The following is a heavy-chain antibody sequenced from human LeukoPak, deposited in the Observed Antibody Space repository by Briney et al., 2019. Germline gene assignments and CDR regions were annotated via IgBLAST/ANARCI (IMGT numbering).Heavy chain of an antibody. Sequence: SETVSLTCTVSGGSISTDYWSCIRQPPGKGLEWIGYIYYSGSTNYNPSLKSRVTISVDTSKNQFSLKLSSVTAADTAVYYCARDVMGLSGWYYFDYWGQGTLVTVSS. CDR2: IYYSGST. D-gene: IGHD6-19*01. V-gene: IGHV4-59*01. J-gene: IGHJ4*02. CDR1: GGSISTDY. CDR3: ARDVMGLSGWYYFDY.